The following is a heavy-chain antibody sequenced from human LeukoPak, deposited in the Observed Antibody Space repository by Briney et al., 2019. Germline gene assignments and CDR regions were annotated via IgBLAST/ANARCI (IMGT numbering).Heavy chain of an antibody. CDR3: AKSTNLSVTVFLGY. V-gene: IGHV4-34*01. CDR2: INHSGST. J-gene: IGHJ4*02. Sequence: PSETLSLTCAVYGGSFSGYYWSWIRQPPGKGLEWIGEINHSGSTNYNPSLKSRVTISVDTSKNQFSLKLSSVTAADTAVYYCAKSTNLSVTVFLGYLGQGTLVTVSS. CDR1: GGSFSGYY. D-gene: IGHD4-17*01.